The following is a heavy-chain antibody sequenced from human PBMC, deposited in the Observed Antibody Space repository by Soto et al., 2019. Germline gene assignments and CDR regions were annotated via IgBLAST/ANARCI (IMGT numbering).Heavy chain of an antibody. CDR2: FTSGGST. CDR3: ARTDKYNSQSSGWANRFDY. V-gene: IGHV3-23*01. J-gene: IGHJ4*01. CDR1: GFIFSNYA. D-gene: IGHD6-19*01. Sequence: EVQLLESGGDLVQPGGSLRLSCAASGFIFSNYAMTWVRQAPGKGPEWVSTFTSGGSTYYRDTVKGRFTISRDNSKNTLYLQMNSLRAEDTAVYYCARTDKYNSQSSGWANRFDYWGHGTLFTVSS.